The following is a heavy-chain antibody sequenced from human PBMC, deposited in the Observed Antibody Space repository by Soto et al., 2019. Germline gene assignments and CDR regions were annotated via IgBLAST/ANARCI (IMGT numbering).Heavy chain of an antibody. J-gene: IGHJ3*01. CDR3: ARARWYDAFDV. D-gene: IGHD2-15*01. V-gene: IGHV4-38-2*01. CDR1: GFFISSGNY. Sequence: PXETLSLTCAVAGFFISSGNYWGWIRKPPGKGLEWIGSIFHGGNTYYNPSLKSRVTISVDMSKNQFSLKLNSVTAADTAVYYRARARWYDAFDVWGQGTVVTVSS. CDR2: IFHGGNT.